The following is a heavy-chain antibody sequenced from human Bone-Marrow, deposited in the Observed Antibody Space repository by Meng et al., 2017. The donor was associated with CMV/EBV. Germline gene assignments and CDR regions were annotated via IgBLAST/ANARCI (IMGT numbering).Heavy chain of an antibody. J-gene: IGHJ6*02. V-gene: IGHV4-59*01. CDR2: VNYNGIT. CDR3: ARIPWLYGAMDV. Sequence: SETLSLTCAVYGGSFSDYYWSWIRQPPGKGLEWIGYVNYNGITNYNPSLKSRVTISVDTSKKQFSLKLTSVTAADTAVYYCARIPWLYGAMDVWGQGTTVTVSS. D-gene: IGHD5-12*01. CDR1: GGSFSDYY.